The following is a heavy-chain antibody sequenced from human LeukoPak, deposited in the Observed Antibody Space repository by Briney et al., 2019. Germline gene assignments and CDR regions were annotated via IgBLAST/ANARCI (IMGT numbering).Heavy chain of an antibody. D-gene: IGHD2-2*01. V-gene: IGHV4-30-2*01. CDR2: IYHSGST. J-gene: IGHJ4*02. CDR1: GFTFSSYA. CDR3: ARGGIYCSSTSCYSVYFDY. Sequence: LRLSCAASGFTFSSYAMSWIRQPPGKGLEWIGYIYHSGSTYYNPSLKSRVTISVDRSKNQFSLKLSSVTAADTAVYYCARGGIYCSSTSCYSVYFDYWGQGTLVTVSS.